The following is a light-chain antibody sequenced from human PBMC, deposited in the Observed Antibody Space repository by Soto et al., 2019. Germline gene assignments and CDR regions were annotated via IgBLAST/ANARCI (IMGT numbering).Light chain of an antibody. V-gene: IGLV2-8*01. J-gene: IGLJ2*01. CDR1: SSDVGGYNY. CDR3: SSYGGNNNLV. Sequence: QSVLTQPPSASWSPGQSVTISCTGTSSDVGGYNYVSWYQQHPGKALKLMIYEVSKRPSGVPGRFSASKSGNTASLTVSGLQAEDEADYYCSSYGGNNNLVFGGGTKVTVL. CDR2: EVS.